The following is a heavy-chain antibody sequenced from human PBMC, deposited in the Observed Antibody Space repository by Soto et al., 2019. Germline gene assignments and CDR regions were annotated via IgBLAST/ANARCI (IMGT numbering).Heavy chain of an antibody. Sequence: KESGASVKVSCKASGYTFSGYYIHWVRQAPGQAPEWVGEIGPKRGDTRYAQKFQGRVTMTKDTSITTVYMELRNLSPDDTAVYFCGRGRSGEIVIFYWGQGTLVTVHS. CDR3: GRGRSGEIVIFY. V-gene: IGHV1-2*02. CDR1: GYTFSGYY. CDR2: IGPKRGDT. J-gene: IGHJ4*02. D-gene: IGHD5-12*01.